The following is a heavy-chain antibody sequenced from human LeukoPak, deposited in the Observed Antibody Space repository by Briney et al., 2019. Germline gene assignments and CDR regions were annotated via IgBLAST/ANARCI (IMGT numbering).Heavy chain of an antibody. Sequence: SETLSLTCALYGRSLSGYYSSWIRHPPGKGLEWIGEINHGGSTNFNPSLKGRVTILLDTPKNQSALKLSSVTAADTAVYYCATRYSSSWNYWGQGTLVTVSS. D-gene: IGHD6-13*01. J-gene: IGHJ4*02. CDR3: ATRYSSSWNY. CDR1: GRSLSGYY. CDR2: INHGGST. V-gene: IGHV4-34*01.